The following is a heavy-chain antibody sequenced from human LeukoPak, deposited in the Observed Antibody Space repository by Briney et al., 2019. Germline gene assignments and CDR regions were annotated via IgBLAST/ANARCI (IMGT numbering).Heavy chain of an antibody. CDR2: NSHSGST. CDR1: GGSISSSSYF. J-gene: IGHJ4*02. Sequence: SETLSVTCTVFGGSISSSSYFWGWVRQPAGKGLEGIGSNSHSGSTYYDPSLQSRITISVDKSKNQFSLKVRSVTAADTALYYCARRITGTTSDSFDYWGQGILVTVSS. D-gene: IGHD1-20*01. V-gene: IGHV4-39*01. CDR3: ARRITGTTSDSFDY.